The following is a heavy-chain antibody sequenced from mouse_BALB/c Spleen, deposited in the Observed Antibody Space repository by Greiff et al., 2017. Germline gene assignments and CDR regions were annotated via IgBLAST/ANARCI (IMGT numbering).Heavy chain of an antibody. D-gene: IGHD2-1*01. CDR2: INPGSGGT. J-gene: IGHJ4*01. CDR1: GYAFTNYL. Sequence: LVESGAELVRPGTSVKVSCKASGYAFTNYLIEWVKQRPGQGLEWIGVINPGSGGTNYNEKFKGKATLTADKSSSTAYMQLSSLTSDDSAVYFCARYGNYAMDYWGQGTSVTVSS. V-gene: IGHV1-54*01. CDR3: ARYGNYAMDY.